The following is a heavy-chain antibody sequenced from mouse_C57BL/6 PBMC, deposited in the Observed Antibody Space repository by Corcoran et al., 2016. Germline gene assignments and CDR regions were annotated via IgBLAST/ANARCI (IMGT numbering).Heavy chain of an antibody. CDR1: GYTFTTYG. CDR3: ARPPAYYSNHDY. D-gene: IGHD2-5*01. CDR2: INTYSGVP. J-gene: IGHJ2*01. Sequence: QIQLVQFGPELKKPGETVKISCKASGYTFTTYGMSWVKQAPGKGLKWMGWINTYSGVPTYADDFKGRFAFSLETSASTAYLQINNLKNEDTATYFCARPPAYYSNHDYWGQGTTLTVSS. V-gene: IGHV9-3*01.